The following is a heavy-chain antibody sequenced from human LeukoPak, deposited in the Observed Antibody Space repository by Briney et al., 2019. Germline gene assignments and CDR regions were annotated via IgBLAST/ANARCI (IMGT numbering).Heavy chain of an antibody. Sequence: SGGSLRLSCAASGFTFSSYWMHWVRQAPGKGLVWVSRINSDGSSTSYADSVKGRFTISRDNSKNTLYLQMNSLRAEDTAVYYCARTSSSWEDGMDVWGQGTTVTVSS. J-gene: IGHJ6*02. CDR1: GFTFSSYW. CDR2: INSDGSST. V-gene: IGHV3-74*01. D-gene: IGHD6-13*01. CDR3: ARTSSSWEDGMDV.